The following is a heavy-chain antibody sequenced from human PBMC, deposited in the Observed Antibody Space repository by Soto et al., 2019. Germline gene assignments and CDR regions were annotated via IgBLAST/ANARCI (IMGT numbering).Heavy chain of an antibody. J-gene: IGHJ4*02. Sequence: QVQLQESGPGLVKPSETLSLTCTVSGGSVSSGSYYWSWIRQPPGKGLEWIGYIYYSGSTNYNPSLESRVITSVDTSKIPCSLKLSSVTAADTAVYYWARRGGLRFDYWGQGTLVTVSS. CDR3: ARRGGLRFDY. V-gene: IGHV4-61*01. CDR1: GGSVSSGSYY. D-gene: IGHD3-16*01. CDR2: IYYSGST.